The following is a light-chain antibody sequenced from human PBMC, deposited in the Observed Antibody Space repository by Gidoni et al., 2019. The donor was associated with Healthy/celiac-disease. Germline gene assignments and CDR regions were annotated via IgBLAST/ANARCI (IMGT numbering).Light chain of an antibody. CDR1: QSVSSSY. CDR3: QQYGSSPYT. CDR2: GAS. J-gene: IGKJ2*01. V-gene: IGKV3-20*01. Sequence: EYVLTQSPVTLSLSPGVRATLSCRASQSVSSSYLAWYQQKPGQAPRLLIYGASSRATGIPDRFSGSGSGTDFTLTISRLDPEDFAVYYCQQYGSSPYTFXQXTKLEIK.